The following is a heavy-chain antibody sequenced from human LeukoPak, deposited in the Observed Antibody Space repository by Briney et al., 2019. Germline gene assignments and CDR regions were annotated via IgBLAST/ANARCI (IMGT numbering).Heavy chain of an antibody. CDR3: ARMYYYGTGNAFHV. CDR1: GFTFSSYW. CDR2: INTDGTTA. V-gene: IGHV3-74*01. D-gene: IGHD3-10*01. J-gene: IGHJ3*01. Sequence: GGSLRLSCAASGFTFSSYWMHWVRHAPGKGLVWVSRINTDGTTATYADSVKGRFTISRDNAKDTLHLQMNSLRAEDTAVYYCARMYYYGTGNAFHVWGQGTMVTVSS.